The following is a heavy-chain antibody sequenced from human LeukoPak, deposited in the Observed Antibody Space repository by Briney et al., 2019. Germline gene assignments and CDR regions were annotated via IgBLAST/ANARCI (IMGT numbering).Heavy chain of an antibody. CDR1: GGSITSYY. Sequence: SETLSLTSTVPGGSITSYYWSWIRQPAGKGLEWIGRTYSSGSTNYNPSLKSRVTMSLDTSKNQVSLKLTSVTAADTAVYYCARGSSGYYYGWGQGTLVTVSS. CDR2: TYSSGST. J-gene: IGHJ4*02. V-gene: IGHV4-4*07. D-gene: IGHD3-22*01. CDR3: ARGSSGYYYG.